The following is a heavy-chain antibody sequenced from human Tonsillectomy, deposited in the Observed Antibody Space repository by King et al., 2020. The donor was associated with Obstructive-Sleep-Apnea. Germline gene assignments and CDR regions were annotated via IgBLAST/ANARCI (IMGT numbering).Heavy chain of an antibody. CDR3: ASLRDEATPFYF. Sequence: VQLVESGAEVKKPGESLKISCTCSGYYFTAYWLAWVRQMPGKGLEWVGIIYPGDSDTRYSPSFQGQVTISADKSISTAYLQWSSLKASDTAMYYRASLRDEATPFYFWGQGTLVTVSS. D-gene: IGHD3-10*01. J-gene: IGHJ4*02. CDR2: IYPGDSDT. V-gene: IGHV5-51*01. CDR1: GYYFTAYW.